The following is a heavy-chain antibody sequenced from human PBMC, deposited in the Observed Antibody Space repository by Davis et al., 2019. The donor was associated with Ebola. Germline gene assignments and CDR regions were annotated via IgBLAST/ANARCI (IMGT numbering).Heavy chain of an antibody. CDR1: GYTFTNYG. V-gene: IGHV1-18*04. Sequence: AASVKVSCKASGYTFTNYGITWVRQAPGQGLEWMGWINPHNGNTNYAQNVQGRVIMTSDTATTTAYMEVGSLRSDDTAVYYCARAQFPTTRDHGGQGTLVNGSS. CDR3: ARAQFPTTRDH. D-gene: IGHD1-1*01. CDR2: INPHNGNT. J-gene: IGHJ4*02.